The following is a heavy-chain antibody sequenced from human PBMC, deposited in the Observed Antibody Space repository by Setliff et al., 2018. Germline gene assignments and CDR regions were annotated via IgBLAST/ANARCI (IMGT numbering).Heavy chain of an antibody. CDR2: IYYSGST. CDR3: ARVTMGGDFDA. D-gene: IGHD1-26*01. J-gene: IGHJ4*02. Sequence: SATLSLTCIVSGGSISSYYWTWIRQPPGKGLEWIGYIYYSGSTNYNPSLESRVTISVDTSKNQFSLRMTSVTAADTAVYYCARVTMGGDFDAWGQGTLVTVSS. CDR1: GGSISSYY. V-gene: IGHV4-59*01.